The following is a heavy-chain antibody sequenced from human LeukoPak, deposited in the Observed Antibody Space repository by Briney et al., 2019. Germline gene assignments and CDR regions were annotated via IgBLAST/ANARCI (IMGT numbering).Heavy chain of an antibody. J-gene: IGHJ6*02. V-gene: IGHV1-46*01. D-gene: IGHD3-10*01. Sequence: ASVKVSCKASGYTFTSYYMHWVRQAPGRGLEWMGIINPSGGSTSYAQKFQGRVTMTRDTSTSTVYMELSSLRSEDTAVYYCARDRGVYYYGMDVWGQGTTVTVSS. CDR1: GYTFTSYY. CDR2: INPSGGST. CDR3: ARDRGVYYYGMDV.